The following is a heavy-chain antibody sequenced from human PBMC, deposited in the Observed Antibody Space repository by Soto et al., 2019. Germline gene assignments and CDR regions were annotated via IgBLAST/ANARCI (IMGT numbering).Heavy chain of an antibody. D-gene: IGHD6-13*01. CDR1: GFTFTNYA. V-gene: IGHV3-23*01. CDR3: AKTIRGGYSSSWYYFDY. J-gene: IGHJ4*02. CDR2: ISGGGSIT. Sequence: GGSLRLSCAASGFTFTNYAMTWVRQAPGKGLERVSTISGGGSITYYADSLKGRFTISRDNSKNTLYLQINSLRAEDTSVYYCAKTIRGGYSSSWYYFDYWGQGTLVTVSS.